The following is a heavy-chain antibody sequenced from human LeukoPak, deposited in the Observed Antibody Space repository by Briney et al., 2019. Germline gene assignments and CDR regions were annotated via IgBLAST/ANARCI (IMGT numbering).Heavy chain of an antibody. CDR3: ARGSGCTSTSCPYYFDY. CDR2: MNPNSGNT. Sequence: ASAKVSCKASGYTFTNYDINWVRHASGQGLDWMGWMNPNSGNTGYAQKFQGRVTMTRNTSISTAYMELSRLRSEDTAVYYCARGSGCTSTSCPYYFDYWGQGTLVTVSS. V-gene: IGHV1-8*01. J-gene: IGHJ4*02. D-gene: IGHD2-2*01. CDR1: GYTFTNYD.